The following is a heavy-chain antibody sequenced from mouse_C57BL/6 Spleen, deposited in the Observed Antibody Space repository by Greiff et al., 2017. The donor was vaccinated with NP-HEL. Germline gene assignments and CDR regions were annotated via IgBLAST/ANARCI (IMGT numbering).Heavy chain of an antibody. D-gene: IGHD1-1*01. Sequence: QVQLQQSGPGLVAPSQSLSITCTVSGFSLTSYGVHWVRQPPGKGLEWLVVIWSDGSTTYNSALKSRLSISKDNSKSQVFLKMNSLQTDDTAMYYCARHAHYGSSYEAMDYWGQGTSVTVSS. CDR2: IWSDGST. CDR1: GFSLTSYG. V-gene: IGHV2-6-1*01. J-gene: IGHJ4*01. CDR3: ARHAHYGSSYEAMDY.